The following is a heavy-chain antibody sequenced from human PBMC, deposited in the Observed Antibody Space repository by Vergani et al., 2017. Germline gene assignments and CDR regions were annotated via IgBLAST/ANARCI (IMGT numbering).Heavy chain of an antibody. CDR3: ARAGNYDSSGYLDFDY. J-gene: IGHJ4*02. CDR2: IKQDGSEK. CDR1: GFTFSSYW. V-gene: IGHV3-7*01. Sequence: VQLVESGGGLVQPGGSLRLSCAASGFTFSSYWMSWVRQAPGKGLEWVANIKQDGSEKYYVDSVKGRFTISRDNAKNSLYLQMNSLRAEDTAVYYCARAGNYDSSGYLDFDYWGQGTLVTVSS. D-gene: IGHD3-22*01.